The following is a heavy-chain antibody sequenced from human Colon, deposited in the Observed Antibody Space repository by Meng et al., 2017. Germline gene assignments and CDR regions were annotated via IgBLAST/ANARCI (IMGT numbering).Heavy chain of an antibody. D-gene: IGHD4-23*01. CDR3: ARVTTVERWYVDL. Sequence: GESLKISCAASGFTFSDHYMDWVRQAPGKGLEWVGRTRIKANSYTTEYAASVKGRFSISRDDSKNSLYLQMNSLKTEDTAVYYCARVTTVERWYVDLWGRGTLVTVSS. CDR1: GFTFSDHY. J-gene: IGHJ2*01. CDR2: TRIKANSYTT. V-gene: IGHV3-72*01.